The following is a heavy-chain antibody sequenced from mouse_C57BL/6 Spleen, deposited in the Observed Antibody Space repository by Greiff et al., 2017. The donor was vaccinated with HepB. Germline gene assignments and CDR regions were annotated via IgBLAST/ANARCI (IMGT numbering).Heavy chain of an antibody. Sequence: QVQLQQPGAELVKPGASVKLSCKASGYTFTSYWMHWVKQRPGQGLEWIGMIHPNSGRTNYNEKFKSKATLTVDKSSSTAYMQHSSLTSEESAVYYCARKGIYYGFFDDWGQGTTLTVSS. D-gene: IGHD2-2*01. CDR3: ARKGIYYGFFDD. CDR2: IHPNSGRT. J-gene: IGHJ2*01. V-gene: IGHV1-64*01. CDR1: GYTFTSYW.